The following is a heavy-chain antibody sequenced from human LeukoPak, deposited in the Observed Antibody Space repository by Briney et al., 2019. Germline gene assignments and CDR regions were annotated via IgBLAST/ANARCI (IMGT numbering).Heavy chain of an antibody. V-gene: IGHV3-23*01. D-gene: IGHD6-19*01. CDR1: GFTFSSYA. CDR2: ISGSGGST. CDR3: AKDMDSSGWQTPFDY. Sequence: GGSLRLSCAASGFTFSSYAMHWVRQAPGKGLEWVSAISGSGGSTYYADSVKGRFTISRDNSKNTLYLQMNSLRAEDTAVYYCAKDMDSSGWQTPFDYWGQGTLVTVSS. J-gene: IGHJ4*02.